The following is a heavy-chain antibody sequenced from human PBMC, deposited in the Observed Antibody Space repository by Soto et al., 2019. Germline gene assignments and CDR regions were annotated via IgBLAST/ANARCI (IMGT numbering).Heavy chain of an antibody. J-gene: IGHJ6*02. D-gene: IGHD2-8*01. Sequence: ASVKGSCKASGYTFTRSGISWVRQAPGQGLEWMGWISGYNGDTNYAQKFQGRVTMTTDTSTTTAYMELRSLTSDDTAVYYCAKNGQPPYYYYGMDVWGQGTTVTVSS. CDR2: ISGYNGDT. V-gene: IGHV1-18*01. CDR1: GYTFTRSG. CDR3: AKNGQPPYYYYGMDV.